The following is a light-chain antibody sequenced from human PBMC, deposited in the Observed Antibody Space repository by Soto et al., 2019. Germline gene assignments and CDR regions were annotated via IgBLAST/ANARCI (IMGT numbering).Light chain of an antibody. CDR2: KDD. CDR1: SGSIASNS. Sequence: FMLTQPRSVSGSPGKTVTISCTRTSGSIASNSVQWHQQRPGNAPTTVIYKDDQRPSGVPDRFSGSIDSSSNSASLTISGLKTEDEADYFCQSYNSISFVVFGGGTKLTVL. CDR3: QSYNSISFVV. J-gene: IGLJ2*01. V-gene: IGLV6-57*04.